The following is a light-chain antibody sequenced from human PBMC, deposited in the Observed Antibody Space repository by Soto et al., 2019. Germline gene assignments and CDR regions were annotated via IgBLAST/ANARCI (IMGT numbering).Light chain of an antibody. J-gene: IGKJ2*01. CDR1: QSIVNF. Sequence: DIQMNQSPSSLSASEGDRVTITCRASQSIVNFLNWYQLKPGKAPKLLIYGASSLQSGVPSRFGGSGSGTDFTLTISSLQPEDFATYYCQQSYRTPYTFGQGTKLDIK. CDR3: QQSYRTPYT. CDR2: GAS. V-gene: IGKV1-39*01.